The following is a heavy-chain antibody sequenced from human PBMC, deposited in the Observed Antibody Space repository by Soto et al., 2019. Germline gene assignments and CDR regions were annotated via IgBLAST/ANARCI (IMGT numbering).Heavy chain of an antibody. Sequence: PSETLSLTCSVSGGSITSSSYYWGWIRQPPGKGLEWIGSIYYSGSTNYNPSLKSRVTISVDTSKNQFSLKLSSVTAADTAVYYCARGQYYYDSSGYYYWGQGTLVTVSS. V-gene: IGHV4-39*07. J-gene: IGHJ4*02. CDR2: IYYSGST. D-gene: IGHD3-22*01. CDR3: ARGQYYYDSSGYYY. CDR1: GGSITSSSYY.